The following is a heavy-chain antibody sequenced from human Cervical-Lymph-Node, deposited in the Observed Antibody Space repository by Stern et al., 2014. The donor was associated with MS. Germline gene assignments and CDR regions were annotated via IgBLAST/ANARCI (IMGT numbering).Heavy chain of an antibody. CDR1: GGTFSSYA. CDR3: ARDTTTLSMDV. Sequence: QMQLVQSGAEVKKPGSSVKVSCKASGGTFSSYAISWVRLAPGPGLEWKGGVIPIFGTANYAQQFHGRVTINADGSTSTAYMELSSLRSEDTAVYYCARDTTTLSMDVWGQGTTVTVSS. CDR2: VIPIFGTA. V-gene: IGHV1-69*01. D-gene: IGHD1-14*01. J-gene: IGHJ6*02.